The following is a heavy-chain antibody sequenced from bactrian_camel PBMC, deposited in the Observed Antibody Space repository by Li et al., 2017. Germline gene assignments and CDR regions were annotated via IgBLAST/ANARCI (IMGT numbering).Heavy chain of an antibody. J-gene: IGHJ4*01. CDR1: GFAFGDYA. Sequence: VQLVESGGGLVRPGGSLRLSCAASGFAFGDYAMTWVRQAPGKGLEWVSAINSGGFSTHYADSVKGRFTISRDNAANTVTLQMNSLKPEDTAMYYCAAKECYGPDSAGLFTDYNYWGQGTQVTVS. V-gene: IGHV3S40*01. CDR3: AAKECYGPDSAGLFTDYNY. CDR2: INSGGFST. D-gene: IGHD5*01.